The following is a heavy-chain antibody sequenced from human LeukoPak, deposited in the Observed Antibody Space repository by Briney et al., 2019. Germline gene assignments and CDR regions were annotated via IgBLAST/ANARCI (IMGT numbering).Heavy chain of an antibody. CDR3: ARGQGDTHFDY. CDR2: IYYNGNT. CDR1: GGFISNHY. D-gene: IGHD2-2*02. J-gene: IGHJ4*02. Sequence: SETPSLTCTVSGGFISNHYWSWIRHPPGKGLERIGYIYYNGNTDYNPSLKSRVTISVDTSKNQFSLKLNSVTAADTAVYYCARGQGDTHFDYWGPGTLVTVSS. V-gene: IGHV4-59*11.